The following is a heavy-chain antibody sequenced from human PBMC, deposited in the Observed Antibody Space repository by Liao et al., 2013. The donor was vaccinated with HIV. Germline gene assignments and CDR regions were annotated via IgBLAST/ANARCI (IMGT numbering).Heavy chain of an antibody. J-gene: IGHJ4*02. CDR3: ARILRPEVAVALDY. CDR2: SITEGAR. CDR1: GGSISPYY. D-gene: IGHD1-14*01. V-gene: IGHV4-59*01. Sequence: QVQLQESGPGLVKPSETLSLTCTVSGGSISPYYWSWIRQPPGDTGVDWLYSITEGARITTPPFNSRVTISVDTSKNQFSLRLTSLTAADTAVYYCARILRPEVAVALDYWGQGSLVSVSS.